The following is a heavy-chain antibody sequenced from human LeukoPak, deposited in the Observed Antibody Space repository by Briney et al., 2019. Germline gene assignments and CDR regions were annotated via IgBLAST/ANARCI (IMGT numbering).Heavy chain of an antibody. CDR1: GFTFSSYG. J-gene: IGHJ6*02. D-gene: IGHD1-26*01. Sequence: GGSLRLSCAASGFTFSSYGMHWVRQAPGKGLEWVAVLWYDGSNKYYADSVKGRFTISRDNSKNTLYLQMSSLRAEDTAVYYCARGGEVGTIGTYYGMDVWGQGTTVTVSS. CDR2: LWYDGSNK. V-gene: IGHV3-33*01. CDR3: ARGGEVGTIGTYYGMDV.